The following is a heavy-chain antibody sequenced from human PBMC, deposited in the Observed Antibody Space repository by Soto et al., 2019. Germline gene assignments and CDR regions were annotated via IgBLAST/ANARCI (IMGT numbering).Heavy chain of an antibody. Sequence: GESLKISCKGSGYIFSDYWICWVRQEPGKGLEWLGRIDPTDSYKDYSPSFPGHVTMSVDKSIRTAYLEWSSLKASDSAMYYCARQKWAEALDIWGQGTMVTVSS. J-gene: IGHJ3*02. CDR1: GYIFSDYW. V-gene: IGHV5-10-1*01. CDR3: ARQKWAEALDI. CDR2: IDPTDSYK. D-gene: IGHD1-26*01.